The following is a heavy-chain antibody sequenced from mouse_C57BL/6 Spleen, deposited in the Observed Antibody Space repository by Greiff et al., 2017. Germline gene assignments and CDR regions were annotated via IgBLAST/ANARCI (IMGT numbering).Heavy chain of an antibody. CDR1: GYTFTSYW. D-gene: IGHD4-1*01. CDR2: IHPSDSDT. Sequence: QVQLKQPGAELVKPGASVKVSCKASGYTFTSYWMHWVKPRPGQGLEWIGRIHPSDSDTNYKQKFKGKATLTVDKSSSTAYMQLSSLTSEDSAVYYCAIWNWDRGAWFAYWGQGTLVTVSA. CDR3: AIWNWDRGAWFAY. J-gene: IGHJ3*01. V-gene: IGHV1-74*01.